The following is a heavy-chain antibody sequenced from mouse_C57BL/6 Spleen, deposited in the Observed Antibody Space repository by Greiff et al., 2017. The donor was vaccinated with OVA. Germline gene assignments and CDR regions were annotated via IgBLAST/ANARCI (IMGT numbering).Heavy chain of an antibody. CDR3: ARSQIRDDRDAMVY. V-gene: IGHV1-76*01. D-gene: IGHD2-12*01. J-gene: IGHJ4*01. Sequence: VQLVESGAELVRPGASVKLSCKASGYTFTDYYINWVKQRPGQGLEWIARIYPGSGNTYYNEKFKGKATLTAEKSSSTAYMQLSSLTSEDSAVYFCARSQIRDDRDAMVYWGQGTSVTVSS. CDR1: GYTFTDYY. CDR2: IYPGSGNT.